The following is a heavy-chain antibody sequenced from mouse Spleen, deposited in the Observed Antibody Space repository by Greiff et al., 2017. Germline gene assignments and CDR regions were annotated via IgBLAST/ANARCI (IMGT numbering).Heavy chain of an antibody. CDR2: IRNKANGYTT. J-gene: IGHJ4*01. Sequence: EVQVVESGGGLVQPGGSLSLSCAASGFTFTDYYMSWVRQPPGKALEWLGFIRNKANGYTTDYSASVKGRFTISRDNSQSILYLQMNALRAEDSATYYCARYGLLRPYAMDYWGQGTSVTVSS. CDR3: ARYGLLRPYAMDY. CDR1: GFTFTDYY. D-gene: IGHD1-2*01. V-gene: IGHV7-3*01.